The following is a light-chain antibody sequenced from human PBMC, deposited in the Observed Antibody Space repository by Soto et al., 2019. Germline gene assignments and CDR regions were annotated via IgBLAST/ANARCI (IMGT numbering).Light chain of an antibody. Sequence: EIVLTQSPATLSFSPGERSTLSCRSSGSIGLAIAWYQHKPGQAPRLLIFDASQRATGIPARFRGSGSGTDFTLSTSSLEPEDFAVYYCQQRTDRPPWTFGQGTKVDIK. CDR1: GSIGLA. J-gene: IGKJ1*01. V-gene: IGKV3-11*01. CDR3: QQRTDRPPWT. CDR2: DAS.